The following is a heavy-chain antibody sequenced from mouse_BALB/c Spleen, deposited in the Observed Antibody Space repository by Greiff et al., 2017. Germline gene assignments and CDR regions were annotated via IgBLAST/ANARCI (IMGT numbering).Heavy chain of an antibody. J-gene: IGHJ4*01. CDR2: ISSGSSTI. V-gene: IGHV5-17*02. CDR1: GFTFSSFG. Sequence: EVQRVESGGGLVQPGGSRKLSCAASGFTFSSFGMHWVRQAPEKGLEWVAYISSGSSTIYYADTVKGRFTISRDNPKNTLFLQMTSLRSEDTAMYYCARCEITSYYYAMDYWGQGTSVTVSS. D-gene: IGHD2-4*01. CDR3: ARCEITSYYYAMDY.